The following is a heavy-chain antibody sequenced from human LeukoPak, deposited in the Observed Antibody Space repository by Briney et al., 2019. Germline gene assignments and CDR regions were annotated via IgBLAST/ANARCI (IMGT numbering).Heavy chain of an antibody. D-gene: IGHD3-22*01. CDR1: GGTFSSYA. J-gene: IGHJ4*02. CDR3: ASGMLLRYSDSSGYYYVKSTFDY. Sequence: GASVKVSCKASGGTFSSYAISWVRQAPGQGLEWMGRIIPILGIANYAQKFQGRVTITADKSTSTAYMELSSLRSEDTAVYYCASGMLLRYSDSSGYYYVKSTFDYWGQGTLVTVSS. V-gene: IGHV1-69*04. CDR2: IIPILGIA.